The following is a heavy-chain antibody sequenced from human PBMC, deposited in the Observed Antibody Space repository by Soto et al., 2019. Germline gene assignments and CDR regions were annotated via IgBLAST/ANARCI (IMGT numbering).Heavy chain of an antibody. Sequence: PTGTLSLTCTVSGASITGNSYWSWIRQPAGKGLEWIGRFSLSGTTNYNPSLRGRVTMSADVSKNQFSLRLTSVTAADTALYYCARGMTPLGAPACYYFDSWGQVTLVTVS. V-gene: IGHV4-4*07. D-gene: IGHD2-15*01. CDR1: GASITGNSY. CDR3: ARGMTPLGAPACYYFDS. CDR2: FSLSGTT. J-gene: IGHJ4*02.